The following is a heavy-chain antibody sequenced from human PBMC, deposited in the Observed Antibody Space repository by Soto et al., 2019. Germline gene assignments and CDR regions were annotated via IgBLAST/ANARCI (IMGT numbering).Heavy chain of an antibody. CDR1: GFTFEDYT. CDR3: AKDGSQKDDDGNWLGS. J-gene: IGHJ5*01. V-gene: IGHV3-43*01. D-gene: IGHD3-16*01. CDR2: ISWDGGTT. Sequence: EVQLVESGGDVVQPGGSLRLSCAASGFTFEDYTIHWVRQAPGKALEWVSLISWDGGTTYYTHSVKGRFNISRDNSKNSLYLQMNSLRPEDTALYYCAKDGSQKDDDGNWLGSWGQGTLVTVSS.